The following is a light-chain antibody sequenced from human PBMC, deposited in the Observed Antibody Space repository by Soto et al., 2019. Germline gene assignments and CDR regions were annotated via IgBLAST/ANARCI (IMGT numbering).Light chain of an antibody. V-gene: IGLV2-14*03. CDR3: SAYTVSRTYV. J-gene: IGLJ1*01. CDR2: NVY. CDR1: GSDVGAYNF. Sequence: QSALAQPASVSGSAGQSITISCTGTGSDVGAYNFVSWHQQHPGKAPKLMIYNVYDRPSGISYRFSGSKSGNTASLTISGLQGEDEADYYCSAYTVSRTYVFGTGTKVTVL.